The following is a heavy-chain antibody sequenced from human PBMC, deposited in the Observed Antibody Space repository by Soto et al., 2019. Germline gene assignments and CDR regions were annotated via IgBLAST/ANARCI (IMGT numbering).Heavy chain of an antibody. D-gene: IGHD5-12*01. CDR3: ARDLGKMATKLGHYGMDV. V-gene: IGHV1-69*13. Sequence: SVKVSCKASGGTFSSYAISWVRQAPGQGLEWMGGIIPIFGTANYAQKFQGRVTITADESTSTAYMELSSLRSEDTAVYYCARDLGKMATKLGHYGMDVWGQGTTVTVSS. CDR2: IIPIFGTA. CDR1: GGTFSSYA. J-gene: IGHJ6*02.